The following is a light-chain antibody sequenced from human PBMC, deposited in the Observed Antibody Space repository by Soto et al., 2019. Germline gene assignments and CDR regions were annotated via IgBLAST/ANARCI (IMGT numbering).Light chain of an antibody. CDR2: GNS. V-gene: IGLV1-40*01. CDR3: QSYDSSLSGWV. CDR1: SPNFGAGYD. Sequence: QAVLTQPPSVSGAPGQRVTFSGLGSSPNFGAGYDVHWYQQLPGTAPKLLIYGNSNRPSGVPDRFSGSKSGTSASLAITGLQAEDEADYYCQSYDSSLSGWVFGGGTQLTVL. J-gene: IGLJ3*02.